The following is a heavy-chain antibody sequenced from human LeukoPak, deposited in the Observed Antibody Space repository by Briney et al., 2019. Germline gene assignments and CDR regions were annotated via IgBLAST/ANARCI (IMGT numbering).Heavy chain of an antibody. J-gene: IGHJ4*02. CDR3: ARHVSGSYYIYFDY. V-gene: IGHV4-59*08. CDR1: GGSISGYY. Sequence: SETLSLTCTVSGGSISGYYWSWIRQPPGKGLEWIGYIYYSGSTNYNPSLKSRVTISVDTSKNQFSLKLSSVTAADTAVYYCARHVSGSYYIYFDYWGQGTLVTVSS. CDR2: IYYSGST. D-gene: IGHD1-26*01.